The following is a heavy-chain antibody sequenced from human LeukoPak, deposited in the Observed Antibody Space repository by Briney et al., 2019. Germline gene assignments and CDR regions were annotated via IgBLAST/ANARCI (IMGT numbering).Heavy chain of an antibody. Sequence: SETLSLTCTVSGGSISSSSYYWGWIRQPPGKGLEWIGSIYYSGSTYYNPSLKSRVTISVDTSKNQFSLKLSSVTAADTAVYYCARRRGPSIAARPLVYYFDFWGQGTRVTVP. J-gene: IGHJ4*02. V-gene: IGHV4-39*01. CDR2: IYYSGST. CDR1: GGSISSSSYY. D-gene: IGHD6-6*01. CDR3: ARRRGPSIAARPLVYYFDF.